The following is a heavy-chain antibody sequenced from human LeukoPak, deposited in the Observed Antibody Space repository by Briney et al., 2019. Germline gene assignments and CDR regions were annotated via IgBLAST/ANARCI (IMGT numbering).Heavy chain of an antibody. D-gene: IGHD1-14*01. CDR1: GGSISSGSYY. Sequence: PSQTLSLTCTVSGGSISSGSYYWTWIRQPAGKGLEWIGQIYSSGATSYNPSLQSRVTISVDTSKHEFSLKLTSLTAADTAVYYCARTGGGVGWFGTIDSWGQGTLVTVSS. V-gene: IGHV4-61*09. CDR3: ARTGGGVGWFGTIDS. J-gene: IGHJ4*02. CDR2: IYSSGAT.